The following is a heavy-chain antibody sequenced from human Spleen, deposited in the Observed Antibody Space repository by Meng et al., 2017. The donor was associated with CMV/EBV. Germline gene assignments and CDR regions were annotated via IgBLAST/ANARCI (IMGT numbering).Heavy chain of an antibody. CDR2: INHSGST. CDR1: GGSFSGYY. V-gene: IGHV4-34*01. Sequence: SETLSLTCAVYGGSFSGYYWSWIRQPPGKGLEWIGEINHSGSTNYNPSLKSRVTISVDTSKNQFSLKLSSVTAADTAVYYCARGQPKIVVVPASKGRRGYGLDVWGQGTTVTVSS. J-gene: IGHJ6*02. D-gene: IGHD2-21*01. CDR3: ARGQPKIVVVPASKGRRGYGLDV.